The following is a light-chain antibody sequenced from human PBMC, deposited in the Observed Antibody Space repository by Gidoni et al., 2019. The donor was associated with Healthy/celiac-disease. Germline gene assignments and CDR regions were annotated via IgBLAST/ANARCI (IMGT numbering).Light chain of an antibody. Sequence: QSALTQPAPVSGSPRQSITISCTGTSRDVGGYNDVSWYQQHPGKAPKLMIYDVSNRPSGVSNRFSGSKSGNTASLTISVLQAEDEADYYCSSYTSSSTVVFGGGTKLTVL. CDR1: SRDVGGYND. V-gene: IGLV2-14*01. CDR3: SSYTSSSTVV. J-gene: IGLJ2*01. CDR2: DVS.